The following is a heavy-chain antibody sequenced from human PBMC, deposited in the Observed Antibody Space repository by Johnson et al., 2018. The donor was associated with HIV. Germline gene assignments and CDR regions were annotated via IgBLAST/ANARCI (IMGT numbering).Heavy chain of an antibody. J-gene: IGHJ3*02. Sequence: QVQLVESGGGVVQPGRSLRLSCSASGFSFSSYAMHWVRQAPGKGLEWVAIMSYDGSNKYYADSVKGRFTISRDTSENTVHLQMNDLRAEDTAVYYCAREALPRGLQSSFGWAFDIWGQGTMVTVSS. V-gene: IGHV3-30*14. CDR3: AREALPRGLQSSFGWAFDI. CDR2: MSYDGSNK. CDR1: GFSFSSYA. D-gene: IGHD3-10*01.